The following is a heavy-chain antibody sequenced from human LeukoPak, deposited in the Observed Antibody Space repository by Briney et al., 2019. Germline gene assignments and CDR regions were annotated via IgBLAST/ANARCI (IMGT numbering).Heavy chain of an antibody. J-gene: IGHJ4*02. D-gene: IGHD3-9*01. V-gene: IGHV3-30*18. Sequence: GGSLRLSCAASGFFFSGYGIHWVRQAPGKGREWVAVISYDGSNKYYADSVKGRITISRDNSKNTLYLQMNSLRAEDTAVYYCAKSRTRYFDWSFDYWGQGTLVTVSS. CDR1: GFFFSGYG. CDR3: AKSRTRYFDWSFDY. CDR2: ISYDGSNK.